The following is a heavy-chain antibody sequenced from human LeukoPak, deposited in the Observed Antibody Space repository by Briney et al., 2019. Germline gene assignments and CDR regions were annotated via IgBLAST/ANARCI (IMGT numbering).Heavy chain of an antibody. Sequence: GSLRLSCAASGFTFSSYWMSWVRQAPGKGLEWVANIKQDGSEKYYADSVKGRFTISRDNAKNSLYLQMNSLRAEDTAVYYCARDGMGIAARHDAFDIWGQGTMVTVSS. J-gene: IGHJ3*02. CDR1: GFTFSSYW. D-gene: IGHD6-6*01. V-gene: IGHV3-7*01. CDR2: IKQDGSEK. CDR3: ARDGMGIAARHDAFDI.